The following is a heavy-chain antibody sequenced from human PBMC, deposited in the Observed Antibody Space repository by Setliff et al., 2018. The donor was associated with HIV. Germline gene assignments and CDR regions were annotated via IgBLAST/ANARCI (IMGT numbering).Heavy chain of an antibody. V-gene: IGHV4-59*01. CDR2: IYYSGSS. CDR3: ARSRTSSGYYGVTGYGMDV. J-gene: IGHJ6*02. D-gene: IGHD3-22*01. CDR1: GGSISSYY. Sequence: ETLSLTCTVSGGSISSYYWSWIRQPPGKGLEWIGYIYYSGSSKNNPSLKSRVTISVATSKNQFSLKLNSVTTADTAVYYCARSRTSSGYYGVTGYGMDVWGQGTTVTVSS.